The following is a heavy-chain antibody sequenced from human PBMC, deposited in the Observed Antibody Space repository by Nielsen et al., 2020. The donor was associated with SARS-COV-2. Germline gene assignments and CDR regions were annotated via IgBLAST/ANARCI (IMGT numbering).Heavy chain of an antibody. CDR3: ARGTGTTRNYYYFHGMDV. Sequence: ASVKVSCKASGYTFTSYGINWVRQAPGQGLEWMGWISAYNGNTNYAQKLQGRVTMTTDTSTSTAYMELRSLRSDDTAVYYCARGTGTTRNYYYFHGMDVWGQGTTVTVSS. J-gene: IGHJ6*02. CDR2: ISAYNGNT. V-gene: IGHV1-18*04. D-gene: IGHD1-1*01. CDR1: GYTFTSYG.